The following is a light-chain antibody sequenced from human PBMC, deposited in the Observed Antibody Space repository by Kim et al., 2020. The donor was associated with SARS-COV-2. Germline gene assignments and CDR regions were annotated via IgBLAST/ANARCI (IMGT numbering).Light chain of an antibody. Sequence: SASVGDRVTIPCRASETISNWLAWYQQKPGKAPNLLIYLASTLESGVPSRFSGSGSGTEFTLTITSLQPDDFATYYCQHYIRFPYTFGQGTKLEIK. V-gene: IGKV1-5*03. CDR1: ETISNW. J-gene: IGKJ2*01. CDR3: QHYIRFPYT. CDR2: LAS.